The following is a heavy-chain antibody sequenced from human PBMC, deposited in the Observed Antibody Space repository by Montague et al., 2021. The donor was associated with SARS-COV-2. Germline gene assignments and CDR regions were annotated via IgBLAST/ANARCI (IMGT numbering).Heavy chain of an antibody. Sequence: SLRLSCAASGFPFSTYAMIWARQAPGKGLEWVAAIGGNGRGTYHAASVKGRFTISRDNSKSTVNLQMNSLTVGDTAVYFCAKAYDSGGYNYERGADYWGQGTLVTVS. CDR1: GFPFSTYA. D-gene: IGHD3-22*01. CDR3: AKAYDSGGYNYERGADY. V-gene: IGHV3-23*01. CDR2: IGGNGRGT. J-gene: IGHJ4*02.